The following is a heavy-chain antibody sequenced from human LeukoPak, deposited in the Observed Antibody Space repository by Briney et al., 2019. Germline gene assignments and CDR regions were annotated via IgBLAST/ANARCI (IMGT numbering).Heavy chain of an antibody. CDR1: GGTFSSYA. D-gene: IGHD3-10*01. V-gene: IGHV1-69*04. CDR3: ASLTMVRGNYGMDV. Sequence: SVKVSCKASGGTFSSYATSWVRQAPGQGLEWMGRIIPILGIANYAQKFQGRVTITADKSTSTAYMELSSLRSEDTAVYYCASLTMVRGNYGMDVWGQGTTVTVSS. CDR2: IIPILGIA. J-gene: IGHJ6*02.